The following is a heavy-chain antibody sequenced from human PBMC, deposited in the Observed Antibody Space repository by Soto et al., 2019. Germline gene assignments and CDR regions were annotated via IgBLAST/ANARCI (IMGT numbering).Heavy chain of an antibody. J-gene: IGHJ3*02. D-gene: IGHD3-3*01. CDR3: AKDKRIFGVVRDAFDI. V-gene: IGHV3-23*01. Sequence: GGSLRLSCAASGFTFSSYAMSWVRQAPGKGLEWVSAISGSGGSTYYADSVKGRFTISRDNSKNTLYLQMNSLRAEDTAVYYCAKDKRIFGVVRDAFDIWGQGTMVTVSS. CDR2: ISGSGGST. CDR1: GFTFSSYA.